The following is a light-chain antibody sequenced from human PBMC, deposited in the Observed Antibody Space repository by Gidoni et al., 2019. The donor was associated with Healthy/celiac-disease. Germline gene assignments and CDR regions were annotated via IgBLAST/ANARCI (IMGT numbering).Light chain of an antibody. J-gene: IGKJ2*03. CDR1: QDISNY. Sequence: IQLTQSPSSLSASVGDRVTITCQASQDISNYLNWYQQKPGKDPKLLIYDASNLETGVPSRLSGSGSGTDFTFTISSLQPEDIATYYCQQYDNLPPPYSFGQGTKLEIK. CDR2: DAS. V-gene: IGKV1-33*01. CDR3: QQYDNLPPPYS.